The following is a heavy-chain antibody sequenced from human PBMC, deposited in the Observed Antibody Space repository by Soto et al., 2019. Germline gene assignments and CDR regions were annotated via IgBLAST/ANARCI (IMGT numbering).Heavy chain of an antibody. CDR3: AKDRSMRYYDSSGYCATLAY. Sequence: GGSLRLSXAASGFTFRGYAMSWVRQAPGKGLEWVSAISGSGGSTYYADSVKGRFTISRDNSKNTLYLQMNSLRAEDTAVYYCAKDRSMRYYDSSGYCATLAYWGQGSLVTGSS. J-gene: IGHJ4*02. CDR1: GFTFRGYA. CDR2: ISGSGGST. V-gene: IGHV3-23*01. D-gene: IGHD3-22*01.